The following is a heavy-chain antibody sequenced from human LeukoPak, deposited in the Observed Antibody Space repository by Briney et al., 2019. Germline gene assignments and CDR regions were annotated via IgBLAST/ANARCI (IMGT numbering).Heavy chain of an antibody. V-gene: IGHV3-48*01. J-gene: IGHJ4*02. Sequence: GGSLRLSCAASGFTFSDYSMNWVRQAPGKGLEWISYIGVDSGNTNYAESLKGRFTISGDKAKNSLYLQMSSLRVEDTAVYYCARDYKYAFDNWGQGTLVTVSS. CDR3: ARDYKYAFDN. D-gene: IGHD5-24*01. CDR1: GFTFSDYS. CDR2: IGVDSGNT.